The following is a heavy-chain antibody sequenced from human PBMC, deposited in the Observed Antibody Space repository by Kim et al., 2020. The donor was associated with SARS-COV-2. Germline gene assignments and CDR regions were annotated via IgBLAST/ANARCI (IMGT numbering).Heavy chain of an antibody. V-gene: IGHV3-23*01. J-gene: IGHJ6*01. CDR3: VSDDGPARPFPYYGMDL. D-gene: IGHD3-10*01. CDR2: ISGSDDST. Sequence: GGSLRLSCATSGFPFSSYAMSWVRQAPGKGLEWVSAISGSDDSTYYADSVKGRFTISRDESKNTLYLQMNSLRAEDTAVYYCVSDDGPARPFPYYGMDL. CDR1: GFPFSSYA.